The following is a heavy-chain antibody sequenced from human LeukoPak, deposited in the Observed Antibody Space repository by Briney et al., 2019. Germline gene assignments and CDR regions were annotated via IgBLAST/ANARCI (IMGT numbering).Heavy chain of an antibody. CDR1: GDSVSRSESY. CDR3: ARRRYYDGSGYLE. Sequence: SETLSLTCSVSGDSVSRSESYSGWIRQPPGKGLDWIGPIYYSRRTYSRPSLKSRVTMSVDPSNNQFSLNLRSVTAADTAVYYCARRRYYDGSGYLEWGQGTRLSVSS. CDR2: IYYSRRT. J-gene: IGHJ1*01. D-gene: IGHD3-22*01. V-gene: IGHV4-39*01.